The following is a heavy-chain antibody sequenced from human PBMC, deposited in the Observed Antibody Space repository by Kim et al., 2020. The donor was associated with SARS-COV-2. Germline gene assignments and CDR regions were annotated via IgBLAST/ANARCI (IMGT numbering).Heavy chain of an antibody. CDR3: ARDRFVLVTAHYWFFDF. CDR1: GDSISSTNYY. CDR2: IYYSGST. J-gene: IGHJ2*01. D-gene: IGHD2-8*02. Sequence: SETLSLTCDVSGDSISSTNYYWGWIRQPPGKGLEWIGSIYYSGSTLYNPSLKSRLTISLDTSKNQFSLRLNSVTAADTAVYFCARDRFVLVTAHYWFFDFWGRGTLVNVSP. V-gene: IGHV4-39*07.